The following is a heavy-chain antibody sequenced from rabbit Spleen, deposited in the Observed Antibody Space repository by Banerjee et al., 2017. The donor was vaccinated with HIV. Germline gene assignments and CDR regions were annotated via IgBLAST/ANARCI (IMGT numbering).Heavy chain of an antibody. CDR1: GFSFSSGYY. V-gene: IGHV1S40*01. CDR2: IGAGSGTT. CDR3: ASAYSDVYFDL. D-gene: IGHD6-1*01. J-gene: IGHJ4*01. Sequence: QQLVESGGGLVKPGASLTVTCKASGFSFSSGYYMSWVRQAPGKGLEWIGCIGAGSGTTYYASWAKGRFTISKTSSTTVTLQVTSLTAADTATYFCASAYSDVYFDLWGQGTLVT.